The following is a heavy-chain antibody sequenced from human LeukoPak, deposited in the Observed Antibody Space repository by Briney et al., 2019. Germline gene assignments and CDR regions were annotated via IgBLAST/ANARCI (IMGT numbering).Heavy chain of an antibody. CDR2: ISWNSGSI. Sequence: PGGSLRLSCAVSGFTFDDYAMHWVRQAPGKGLEWVSGISWNSGSIGYADSVKGRFTISRDNAKNSLYLQMNSLRAEDTALYYCAKGDIVATIFSGVFDYWGQGTLATVSS. V-gene: IGHV3-9*01. J-gene: IGHJ4*02. CDR3: AKGDIVATIFSGVFDY. CDR1: GFTFDDYA. D-gene: IGHD5-12*01.